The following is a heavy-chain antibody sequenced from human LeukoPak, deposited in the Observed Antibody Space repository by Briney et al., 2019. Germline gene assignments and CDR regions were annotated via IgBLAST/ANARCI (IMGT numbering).Heavy chain of an antibody. CDR2: ISGSGGST. J-gene: IGHJ4*02. Sequence: GGSLRLSCAASGFTFSSYAMSWVRQAPGKGLEWVSAISGSGGSTYYADSVKGRFTISRDNSKNTLYLEMNSLRAEDTAVYYCAKDQGRGLGSYSWGNFDYWGQGTLVTVSS. V-gene: IGHV3-23*01. CDR1: GFTFSSYA. D-gene: IGHD3-10*01. CDR3: AKDQGRGLGSYSWGNFDY.